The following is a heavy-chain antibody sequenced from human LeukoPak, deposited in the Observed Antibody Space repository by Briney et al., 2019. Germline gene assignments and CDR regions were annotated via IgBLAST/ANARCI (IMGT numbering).Heavy chain of an antibody. CDR2: IYTSGST. CDR3: ARDLSGRITMPFDP. Sequence: SETLSLTCTVSGGSISSYYWSWIRQPAGKGLEWIGRIYTSGSTNYNPSLKSRVTMSVDTSKNQFSLKLSSVTAADTAVYYCARDLSGRITMPFDPWGQGTLVTVSS. J-gene: IGHJ5*02. V-gene: IGHV4-4*07. D-gene: IGHD3-10*01. CDR1: GGSISSYY.